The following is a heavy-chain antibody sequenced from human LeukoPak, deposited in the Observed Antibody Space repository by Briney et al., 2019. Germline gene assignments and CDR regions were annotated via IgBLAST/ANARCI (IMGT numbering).Heavy chain of an antibody. D-gene: IGHD3-10*01. CDR3: ARDGSRSSWFDP. CDR1: GGSISSYY. J-gene: IGHJ5*02. Sequence: SETLSLTCTVSGGSISSYYWSWIRQPPGKGLEWIGYIYHSGSTDYNPSLKSRVTISVDTSKNQFSLKLSSVTAADTAVYYCARDGSRSSWFDPWGQGTLVTVSS. CDR2: IYHSGST. V-gene: IGHV4-59*01.